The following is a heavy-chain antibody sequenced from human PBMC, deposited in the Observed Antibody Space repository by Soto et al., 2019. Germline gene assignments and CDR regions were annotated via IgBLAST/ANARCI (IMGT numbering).Heavy chain of an antibody. D-gene: IGHD3-9*01. J-gene: IGHJ4*02. CDR1: GFTFSSYA. CDR3: AKDKLRYCVWFDFDY. Sequence: PGGSLRLSCAASGFTFSSYAMHWVRQAPGKGLEWVAVISYDGSNKYYADSVKGRFTISRDNSKNTLYLQMNSLRAEDTAVYYCAKDKLRYCVWFDFDYWGKGTLVTVSS. CDR2: ISYDGSNK. V-gene: IGHV3-30-3*01.